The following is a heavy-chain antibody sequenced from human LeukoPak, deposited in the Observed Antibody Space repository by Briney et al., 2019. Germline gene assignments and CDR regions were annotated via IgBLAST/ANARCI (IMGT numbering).Heavy chain of an antibody. CDR2: IIPIFGTA. J-gene: IGHJ5*02. V-gene: IGHV1-69*05. CDR1: GGTFSSYA. Sequence: EASVKVSCKASGGTFSSYAISWVRQAPGQGLEWMGGIIPIFGTANYAQKFQGRVTITTDESTSTAYMELSSLRSEDTAVYYCARGHGSVPGVNWFDPWGQGTLVTVSS. D-gene: IGHD2-2*03. CDR3: ARGHGSVPGVNWFDP.